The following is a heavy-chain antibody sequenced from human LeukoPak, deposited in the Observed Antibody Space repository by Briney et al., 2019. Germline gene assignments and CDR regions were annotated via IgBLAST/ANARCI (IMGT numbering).Heavy chain of an antibody. J-gene: IGHJ4*02. CDR1: GGSISSYY. CDR2: IYYSGST. D-gene: IGHD3-22*01. CDR3: ARRRAMIVVAPFRD. Sequence: SETLSLTCTVSGGSISSYYWSWIRQPPGKGLEWIGYIYYSGSTNYNPSLKSRVTISVDTSKNQFSLKLSSVTAADTAVYYCARRRAMIVVAPFRDWGQGTLVTVSS. V-gene: IGHV4-59*12.